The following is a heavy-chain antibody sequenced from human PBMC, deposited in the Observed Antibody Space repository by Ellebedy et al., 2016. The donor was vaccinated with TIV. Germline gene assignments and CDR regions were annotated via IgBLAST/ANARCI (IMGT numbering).Heavy chain of an antibody. D-gene: IGHD4-17*01. CDR1: GGSISSSSYY. CDR2: IYYSGST. V-gene: IGHV4-39*07. CDR3: ARDVSTYGDYEDY. Sequence: SETLSLXXTVSGGSISSSSYYWGWIRQPPGKGLEWIGSIYYSGSTYYNPSLKSRVTISVDTSKNQFSLKLSSVTAADTAVYYCARDVSTYGDYEDYWGQGTLVTVSS. J-gene: IGHJ4*02.